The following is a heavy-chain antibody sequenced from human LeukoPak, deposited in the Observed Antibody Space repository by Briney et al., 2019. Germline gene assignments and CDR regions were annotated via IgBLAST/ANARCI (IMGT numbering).Heavy chain of an antibody. CDR3: ARDLPSAMLVDYFDY. Sequence: GGSLRLSCAASGFTFSSYSMNWVRQAPGKGLEWLSYISCSSSTIYYADSVKGRFTISRDNAKNSLYLQMNSLRAEDTAVYYCARDLPSAMLVDYFDYWGQGTLVTVSS. V-gene: IGHV3-48*01. D-gene: IGHD2-2*01. CDR1: GFTFSSYS. J-gene: IGHJ4*02. CDR2: ISCSSSTI.